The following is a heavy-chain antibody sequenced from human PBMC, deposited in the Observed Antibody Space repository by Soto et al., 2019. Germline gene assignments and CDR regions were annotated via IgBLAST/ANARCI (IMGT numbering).Heavy chain of an antibody. CDR3: ARGPAAYDYWSGYFYY. V-gene: IGHV3-7*04. CDR2: IKYDGSDK. Sequence: EVQLVESGGGLVQPGGSLRLSCAASGFTFSRFWMSWVRQAPGKGLEWVANIKYDGSDKYYGDSVKGRFTISRYNAKNSLSRQMNSLRAEATAVYYCARGPAAYDYWSGYFYYWGQGTLVIAST. CDR1: GFTFSRFW. D-gene: IGHD3-3*01. J-gene: IGHJ4*02.